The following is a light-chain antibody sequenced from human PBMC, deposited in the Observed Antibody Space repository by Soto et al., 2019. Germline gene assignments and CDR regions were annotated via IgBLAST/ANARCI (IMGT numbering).Light chain of an antibody. J-gene: IGLJ2*01. V-gene: IGLV2-14*01. Sequence: QSALTQPASVSGSPGQSITISCTGTGSDVGGYNYVSWYLQHPGKAPKLMIYEVSNRPSGVSNRFSGSKSGNAASLTISGLQAEDEADYYCTSYTSNSTVVFGGGTKVTVL. CDR2: EVS. CDR1: GSDVGGYNY. CDR3: TSYTSNSTVV.